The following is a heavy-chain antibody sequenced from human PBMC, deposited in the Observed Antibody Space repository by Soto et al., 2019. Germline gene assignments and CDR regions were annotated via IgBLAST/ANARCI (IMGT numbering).Heavy chain of an antibody. Sequence: EVQLVESGGGLVQPGGSLRLSCAASGFTFSSYWMSWVRQAPGKGLEWVANIKQDGSEKYYVDSVKGRFTISRDNAKNSLYLQVNSLRAEDTAVYYCARPPAWLLLTYFDYWGQGTLVTVSS. CDR1: GFTFSSYW. V-gene: IGHV3-7*03. CDR2: IKQDGSEK. CDR3: ARPPAWLLLTYFDY. D-gene: IGHD3-22*01. J-gene: IGHJ4*02.